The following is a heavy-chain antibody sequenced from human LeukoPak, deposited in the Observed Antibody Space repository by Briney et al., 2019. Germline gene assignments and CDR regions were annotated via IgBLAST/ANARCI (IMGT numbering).Heavy chain of an antibody. J-gene: IGHJ4*02. Sequence: GGSLRLSCAASGFTFTSVWMNWVRQAPGKGLEWVGRIKSRDVGATTDYTTPVKGRFIISRDDSKTSVYLQMDSLKTEDTAAYFCVKDFAQGYFGSWGQGTLVTVSS. D-gene: IGHD2/OR15-2a*01. CDR1: GFTFTSVW. CDR2: IKSRDVGATT. CDR3: VKDFAQGYFGS. V-gene: IGHV3-15*01.